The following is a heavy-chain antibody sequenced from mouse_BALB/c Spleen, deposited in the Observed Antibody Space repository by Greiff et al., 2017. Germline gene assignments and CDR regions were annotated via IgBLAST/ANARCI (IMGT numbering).Heavy chain of an antibody. CDR1: GYSFTGYF. CDR3: GRSAYDGNYLYYAMDY. J-gene: IGHJ4*01. V-gene: IGHV1-37*01. Sequence: VQLQQSGPELVKPGASVKISCTASGYSFTGYFMNWVKQRHGKSLEWIGRINPYNGDTFYNQKFKGKATLTVDKSSSTAHMELLSLTSEDSAVYYCGRSAYDGNYLYYAMDYWGQGTSVTVSS. D-gene: IGHD2-10*01. CDR2: INPYNGDT.